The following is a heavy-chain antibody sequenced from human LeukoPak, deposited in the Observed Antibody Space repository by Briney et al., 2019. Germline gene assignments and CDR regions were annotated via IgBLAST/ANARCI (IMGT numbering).Heavy chain of an antibody. J-gene: IGHJ4*02. CDR1: RFNFANHA. D-gene: IGHD2-21*02. Sequence: GGSLRLSCAASRFNFANHAMSWVRQTPGKGLEWVSAISGGGDITYYADSVTGRFTISRDNSKDTLFLQMHSLRPGDTAVYYCVREDTPATANYWGQGTLVTISS. CDR3: VREDTPATANY. V-gene: IGHV3-23*01. CDR2: ISGGGDIT.